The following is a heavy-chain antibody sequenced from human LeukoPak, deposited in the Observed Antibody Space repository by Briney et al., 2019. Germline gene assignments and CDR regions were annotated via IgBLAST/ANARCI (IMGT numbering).Heavy chain of an antibody. J-gene: IGHJ4*02. CDR1: RFNFANHA. D-gene: IGHD2-21*02. Sequence: GGSLRLSCAASRFNFANHAMSWVRQTPGKGLEWVSAISGGGDITYYADSVTGRFTISRDNSKDTLFLQMHSLRPGDTAVYYCVREDTPATANYWGQGTLVTISS. CDR3: VREDTPATANY. V-gene: IGHV3-23*01. CDR2: ISGGGDIT.